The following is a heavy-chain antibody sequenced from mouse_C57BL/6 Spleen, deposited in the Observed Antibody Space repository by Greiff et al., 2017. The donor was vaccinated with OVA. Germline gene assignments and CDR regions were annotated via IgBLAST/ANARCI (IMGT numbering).Heavy chain of an antibody. CDR3: APYWEMGLYFDY. D-gene: IGHD4-1*01. CDR2: IYPGDGDT. V-gene: IGHV1-82*01. Sequence: QVQLQQSGPELVKPGASVKISCKASGYEFSSSWMNWVKQRPGKGLEWIGRIYPGDGDTNYNGKFKGKATLTADKSTSTDYMQLSSLTSADSAVYFCAPYWEMGLYFDYWGQGTTLTVSS. CDR1: GYEFSSSW. J-gene: IGHJ2*01.